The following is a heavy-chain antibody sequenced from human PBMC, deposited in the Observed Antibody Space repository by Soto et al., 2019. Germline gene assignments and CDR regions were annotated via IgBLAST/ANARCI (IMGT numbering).Heavy chain of an antibody. CDR3: ACDYRDD. V-gene: IGHV3-72*01. CDR1: GFTFSDHH. Sequence: EVQLVASGGGLVQAGGSLRLSCAVSGFTFSDHHMDWVRQAPGKGLEWVGRSRNKADSYTPEYAASVKGRFTISRDDSKTSLYLQVDSLKTDVPAVYYCACDYRDDGGQGTLVTVSS. CDR2: SRNKADSYTP. D-gene: IGHD4-17*01. J-gene: IGHJ4*02.